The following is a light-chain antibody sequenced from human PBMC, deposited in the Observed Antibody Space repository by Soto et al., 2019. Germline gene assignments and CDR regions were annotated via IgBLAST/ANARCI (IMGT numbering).Light chain of an antibody. CDR1: QSISSW. J-gene: IGKJ2*01. CDR3: QQYNSYLYT. CDR2: DAS. Sequence: DIPMTQSPSTLSASVGDRVTITCRASQSISSWLAWYQQKPGKAPKLLIYDASTLESGVPSRFSGSGSETEFTLTISSLQPDDFPTYYCQQYNSYLYTFGQRTKLEIK. V-gene: IGKV1-5*01.